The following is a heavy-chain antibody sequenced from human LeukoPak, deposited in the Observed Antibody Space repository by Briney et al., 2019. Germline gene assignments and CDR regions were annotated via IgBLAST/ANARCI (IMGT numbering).Heavy chain of an antibody. Sequence: SETLSLTCTVSGGSISSYYWRWIRQPPGKGLEGIGDIYYSGSTNYNPSLKSRVAMSVATSNNQFFLRLTSVTAADTALYYCARGRFELPYWGQGTLVTVSS. CDR3: ARGRFELPY. J-gene: IGHJ4*02. D-gene: IGHD2-15*01. CDR2: IYYSGST. V-gene: IGHV4-59*01. CDR1: GGSISSYY.